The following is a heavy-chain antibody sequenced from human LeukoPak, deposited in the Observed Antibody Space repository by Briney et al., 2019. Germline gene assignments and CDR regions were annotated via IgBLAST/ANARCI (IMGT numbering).Heavy chain of an antibody. J-gene: IGHJ3*02. CDR2: INHSGST. CDR1: GGSSSGYY. V-gene: IGHV4-34*01. CDR3: ARGTRYFDI. D-gene: IGHD3-9*01. Sequence: SETLSLTCAVYGGSSSGYYWSWIRQPPGKGLEWIGEINHSGSTNYNPSLKSRVTISVDTSKNQFSLKLSSVTAADTAVYYCARGTRYFDIWGQGTMVTVSS.